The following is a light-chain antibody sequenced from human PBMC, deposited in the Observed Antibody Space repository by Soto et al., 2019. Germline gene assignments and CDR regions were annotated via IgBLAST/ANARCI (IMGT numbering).Light chain of an antibody. CDR2: GAS. J-gene: IGKJ2*01. CDR3: QQYDNWPPLYT. V-gene: IGKV3D-15*01. Sequence: EIVLTQSPATLSASPGERATLSCRASQSISTNLAWYQQKPGQAPRFLIYGASIRTTGNPARFSGSGSGTVFTLSISSLQSEDFAVYYCQQYDNWPPLYTFGQGTKVEIK. CDR1: QSISTN.